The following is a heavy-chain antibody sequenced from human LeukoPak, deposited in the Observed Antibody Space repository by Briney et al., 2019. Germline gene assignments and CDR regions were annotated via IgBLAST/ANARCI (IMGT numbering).Heavy chain of an antibody. V-gene: IGHV3-23*01. CDR1: GFTFSSYA. J-gene: IGHJ1*01. CDR2: ISGSGGST. CDR3: AIAYYGGYVSEYFQH. D-gene: IGHD4-17*01. Sequence: GGSLRLSCAASGFTFSSYAMSWVRQAPGKGLEWVSAISGSGGSTYYADFVKGLFTISRDNSKNTLYLQMNSLRAEDTAVYYCAIAYYGGYVSEYFQHWGEGTLVTVSS.